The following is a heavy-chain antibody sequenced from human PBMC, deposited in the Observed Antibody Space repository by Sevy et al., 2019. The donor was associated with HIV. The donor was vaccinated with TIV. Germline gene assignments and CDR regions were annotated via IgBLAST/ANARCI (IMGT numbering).Heavy chain of an antibody. D-gene: IGHD6-19*01. CDR3: AKDIDSSGYYYFDY. Sequence: GGSLRLSCAASGFSFSSYAMSWVRQAPGKGLEWVSGISGSGGSTYYADSVKGRFTISRDNSKNTLYLQMNSLRAEDTALYYCAKDIDSSGYYYFDYRGQGILVTVSS. J-gene: IGHJ4*02. V-gene: IGHV3-23*01. CDR2: ISGSGGST. CDR1: GFSFSSYA.